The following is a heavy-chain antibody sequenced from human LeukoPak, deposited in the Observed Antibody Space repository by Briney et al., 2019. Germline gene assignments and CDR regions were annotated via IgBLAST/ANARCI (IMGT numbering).Heavy chain of an antibody. CDR2: ISSSSSYI. V-gene: IGHV3-21*01. D-gene: IGHD2-2*01. CDR3: ARVVPSPHYYYYYMDV. Sequence: GGSLRLSCAASGFTFSSYSMNWVRQAPGKGLEWVSSISSSSSYIYYADSVKGRFTISRDNAKNSLYLQMNSLRAEDTAVYYCARVVPSPHYYYYYMDVWGKGTTVTVSS. J-gene: IGHJ6*03. CDR1: GFTFSSYS.